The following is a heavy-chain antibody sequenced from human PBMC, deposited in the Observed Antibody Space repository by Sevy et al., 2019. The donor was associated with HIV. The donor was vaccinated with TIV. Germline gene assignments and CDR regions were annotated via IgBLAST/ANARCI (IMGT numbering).Heavy chain of an antibody. Sequence: ASVKVSCMASGYTFSRSVITWVRQAPGQGLEWMGWISTYNGKTNYAQKFQDRVTMTTDTSTNTAYEEPRSLRSDDTAIYSSARGRGIAWAGGGYYSDYWGQGSLVTVSS. D-gene: IGHD6-19*01. CDR1: GYTFSRSV. CDR2: ISTYNGKT. CDR3: ARGRGIAWAGGGYYSDY. J-gene: IGHJ4*02. V-gene: IGHV1-18*04.